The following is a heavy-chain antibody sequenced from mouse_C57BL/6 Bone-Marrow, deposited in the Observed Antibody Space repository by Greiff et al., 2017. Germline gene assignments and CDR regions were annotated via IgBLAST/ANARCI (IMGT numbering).Heavy chain of an antibody. CDR1: GYTFTSYW. J-gene: IGHJ1*03. V-gene: IGHV1-69*01. D-gene: IGHD2-4*01. Sequence: QVQLQQPGAELVKPGASVKMSCKASGYTFTSYWMHWVKQRPGQGLEWIGEIDPSDSYTNYNQKFKGKSTLTVDKSSSTAYMQLSSLTSEDSAVYYCASSYYDYDEYFDVWGTGTTVTVAS. CDR3: ASSYYDYDEYFDV. CDR2: IDPSDSYT.